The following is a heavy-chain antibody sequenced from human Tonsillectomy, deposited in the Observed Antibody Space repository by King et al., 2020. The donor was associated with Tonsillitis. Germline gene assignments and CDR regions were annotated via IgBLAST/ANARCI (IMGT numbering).Heavy chain of an antibody. CDR1: GFSLSTSGMR. J-gene: IGHJ5*02. Sequence: TLKESGPALVKPTQTLTLTCTFSGFSLSTSGMRVSWIRQPPGKALEWLARIDWDDEKFYTTSLKTRLTISRDTSKNQVVLTMTNMDPVETATYYCARATELALFHPWGQGTLVPGPS. V-gene: IGHV2-70*04. CDR2: IDWDDEK. CDR3: ARATELALFHP. D-gene: IGHD3-10*01.